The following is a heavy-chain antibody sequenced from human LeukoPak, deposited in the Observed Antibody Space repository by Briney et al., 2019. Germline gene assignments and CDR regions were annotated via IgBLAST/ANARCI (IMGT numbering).Heavy chain of an antibody. J-gene: IGHJ3*01. D-gene: IGHD1-14*01. CDR2: MSPRGDT. V-gene: IGHV3-23*01. Sequence: PGGSLRLSCAGSGFTFTKFSMTWVRQAPGKGLEWVSSMSPRGDTYYADSVKGRFSISRHASKHTIYLPMNTLSADHTPVYLCATPTPYGTTWARGLDLWGQRTILTV. CDR3: ATPTPYGTTWARGLDL. CDR1: GFTFTKFS.